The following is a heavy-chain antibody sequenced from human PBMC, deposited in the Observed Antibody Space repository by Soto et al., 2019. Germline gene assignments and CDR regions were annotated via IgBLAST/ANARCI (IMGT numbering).Heavy chain of an antibody. CDR3: ARGPGGPDGPGDY. J-gene: IGHJ4*02. D-gene: IGHD2-15*01. CDR1: GYAFTSYA. CDR2: INAGNGNT. Sequence: QVQLVQSGAEVKKPGASVKVSCKASGYAFTSYAMHWVRQAPGQRLEWMGWINAGNGNTKYSQKFQGRVSITRDTSASTAYMELSSLRSEDTAVYYCARGPGGPDGPGDYWGQGTLVTVSS. V-gene: IGHV1-3*01.